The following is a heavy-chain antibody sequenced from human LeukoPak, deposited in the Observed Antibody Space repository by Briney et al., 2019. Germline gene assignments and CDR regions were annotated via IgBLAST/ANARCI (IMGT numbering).Heavy chain of an antibody. CDR2: IYHSGST. Sequence: SETLSVTCAVSGGSISSGGYSWSWIRQPPGKGLEWIGYIYHSGSTYYNPSLKSRVTISVDRSKNQFSLKLSSVTAADTAVYYCARTQTTVVTHWGQGTLVTVSS. J-gene: IGHJ4*02. V-gene: IGHV4-30-2*01. CDR1: GGSISSGGYS. CDR3: ARTQTTVVTH. D-gene: IGHD4-23*01.